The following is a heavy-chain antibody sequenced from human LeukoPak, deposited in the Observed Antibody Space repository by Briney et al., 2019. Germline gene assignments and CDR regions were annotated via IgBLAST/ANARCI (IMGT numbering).Heavy chain of an antibody. J-gene: IGHJ4*02. CDR1: GFTFSSYA. V-gene: IGHV3-30-3*01. D-gene: IGHD3-3*01. CDR2: ISYDGSNK. Sequence: AGSLRLSCAASGFTFSSYAMHWVRQAPGKGLEWVAVISYDGSNKYYADSVKGRFTISRDNSKNTLYLQMNSLRAEDTAVYYCAKGDGFLEWLSHISFDYWGQGTLVTVSS. CDR3: AKGDGFLEWLSHISFDY.